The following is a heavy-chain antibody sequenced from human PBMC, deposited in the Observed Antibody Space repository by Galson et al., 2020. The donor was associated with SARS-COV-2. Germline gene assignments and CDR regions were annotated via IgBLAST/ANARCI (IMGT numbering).Heavy chain of an antibody. CDR2: ISAYNGNT. CDR3: ARSIAVAGPYGMDV. D-gene: IGHD6-19*01. J-gene: IGHJ6*02. CDR1: GYTFTSYG. V-gene: IGHV1-18*04. Sequence: ASVKVSCKASGYTFTSYGTSWVRQAPGQGLEWMGWISAYNGNTNYAQKLQGRVTMTTDTSTSTAYMELRSLRSDDTAVYYCARSIAVAGPYGMDVWGQGTTVTVSS.